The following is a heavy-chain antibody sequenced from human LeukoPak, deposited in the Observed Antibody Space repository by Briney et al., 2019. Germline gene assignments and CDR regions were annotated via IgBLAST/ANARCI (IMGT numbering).Heavy chain of an antibody. CDR1: GFTFSSYW. Sequence: PGGSLRLSCAASGFTFSSYWMSWVRQAPGKGLEWVANIKEDGSEKYYVDSVKGRFTISRDNSKNTVYLEMNTLRVEDTAVYYCAKDGGSGSYGLDYWGQGTLVTVSS. CDR3: AKDGGSGSYGLDY. D-gene: IGHD3-10*01. V-gene: IGHV3-7*01. J-gene: IGHJ4*02. CDR2: IKEDGSEK.